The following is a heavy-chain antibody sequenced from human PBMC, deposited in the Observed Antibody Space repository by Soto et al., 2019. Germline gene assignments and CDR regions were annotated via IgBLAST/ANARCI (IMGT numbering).Heavy chain of an antibody. Sequence: SETLSLTCGVYGGSFSGYYWSWIRQPPGKGLEWIGEVNHSGSTNYNPSLKSRVTISVDTSKNQFSLKLSSVTAADTAVYYCARGPPLGYWGQGTLVTVSS. CDR1: GGSFSGYY. CDR3: ARGPPLGY. J-gene: IGHJ4*02. V-gene: IGHV4-34*01. CDR2: VNHSGST.